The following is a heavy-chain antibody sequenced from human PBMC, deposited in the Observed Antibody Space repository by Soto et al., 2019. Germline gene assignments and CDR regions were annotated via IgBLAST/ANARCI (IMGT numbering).Heavy chain of an antibody. V-gene: IGHV4-59*01. Sequence: SETLSLTCTVSGDSINNYYWTWIRQPPGKGLEWIGYIYDSGSTSYNPSLKSRLTISVDTSKNQFSLKLKSVTAADTAVYYCARGTKYYYQGMDVWGRGTTVTVSS. CDR2: IYDSGST. CDR3: ARGTKYYYQGMDV. J-gene: IGHJ6*02. CDR1: GDSINNYY.